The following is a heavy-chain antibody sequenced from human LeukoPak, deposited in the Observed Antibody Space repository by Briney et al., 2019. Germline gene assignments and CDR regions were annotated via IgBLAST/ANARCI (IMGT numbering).Heavy chain of an antibody. CDR2: IIPILGIA. D-gene: IGHD5-18*01. J-gene: IGHJ6*03. CDR1: GGTFSSYA. Sequence: GASVKVSCKASGGTFSSYAISWVRQAPGQGLEWMGRIIPILGIANYAQKFQGRVTITADKSTSTAYMELSSLRSEDTAAYYCAREDTAMAYYYYMDVWGKGTTVTVSS. CDR3: AREDTAMAYYYYMDV. V-gene: IGHV1-69*04.